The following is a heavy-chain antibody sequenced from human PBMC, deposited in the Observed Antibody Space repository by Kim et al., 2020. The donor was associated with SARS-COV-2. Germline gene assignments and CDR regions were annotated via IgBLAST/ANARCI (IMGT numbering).Heavy chain of an antibody. Sequence: SVKVSCKASGGTFSSYAISWVRQAPGQGLEWMGGIIPIFGTANYAQKFQGRVTITADESTSTAYMELSSLRSEDTAVYYCASGGWPWSDWFDPWGQGTLVTVSS. CDR3: ASGGWPWSDWFDP. V-gene: IGHV1-69*13. D-gene: IGHD3-3*01. J-gene: IGHJ5*02. CDR1: GGTFSSYA. CDR2: IIPIFGTA.